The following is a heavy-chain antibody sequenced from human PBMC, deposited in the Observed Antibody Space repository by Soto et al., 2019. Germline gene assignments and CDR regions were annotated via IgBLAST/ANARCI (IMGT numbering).Heavy chain of an antibody. CDR2: IYSGGST. Sequence: PGGSLRLSCAASGFTVSSNYMSWVRQAPGKGLEWVSVIYSGGSTYYADSVKGRFTISRDNSKNTLYLQMNSLRAEDTAVYYCARAFWDPAWRFNGGGYYYMDVWGKGTTVTVSS. J-gene: IGHJ6*03. D-gene: IGHD3-16*01. CDR3: ARAFWDPAWRFNGGGYYYMDV. V-gene: IGHV3-66*01. CDR1: GFTVSSNY.